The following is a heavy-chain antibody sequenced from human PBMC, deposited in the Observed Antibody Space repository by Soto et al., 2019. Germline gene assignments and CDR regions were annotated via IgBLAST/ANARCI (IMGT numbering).Heavy chain of an antibody. CDR2: IYYSGNA. V-gene: IGHV4-39*01. CDR1: GATINRGSYY. J-gene: IGHJ4*02. Sequence: QLQLQESGPGLVKPPETLSLTCSVSGATINRGSYYWGWVRQPPGKGLEWIGSIYYSGNAYYSPSLKNLVTISVDTSKNQFSLKVISVTSADTAVYYCVRASTLDYWGQGILVTVSS. CDR3: VRASTLDY.